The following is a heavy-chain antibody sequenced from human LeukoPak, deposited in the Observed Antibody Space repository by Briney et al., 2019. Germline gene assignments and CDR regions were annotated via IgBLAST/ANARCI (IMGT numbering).Heavy chain of an antibody. D-gene: IGHD4-23*01. V-gene: IGHV4-59*02. CDR3: ARLTTVVTGLYYFDY. CDR1: GGSVSSYY. Sequence: SETLSLTCTVSGGSVSSYYWSWIRQPPGKGLEWIGYIYYSGSTNYNPSLKSRVTISVDTSKNRFSLKLSSVTAADTAVYYCARLTTVVTGLYYFDYWGQGTLVTVSS. J-gene: IGHJ4*02. CDR2: IYYSGST.